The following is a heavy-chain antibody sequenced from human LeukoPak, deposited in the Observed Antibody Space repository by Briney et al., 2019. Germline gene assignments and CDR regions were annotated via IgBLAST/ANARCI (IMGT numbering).Heavy chain of an antibody. D-gene: IGHD6-13*01. CDR3: AKSEGSSWSNYFDY. CDR1: GFNFSSYD. CDR2: ISYDGSNK. Sequence: QPGRSMRLSCAASGFNFSSYDIHWVRQAPGKGLQWVAGISYDGSNKYYADSVKGRFTISRDNSKNTLYLQMNSLRTEDTAVYYCAKSEGSSWSNYFDYWGQGTLVTVSS. J-gene: IGHJ4*02. V-gene: IGHV3-30*18.